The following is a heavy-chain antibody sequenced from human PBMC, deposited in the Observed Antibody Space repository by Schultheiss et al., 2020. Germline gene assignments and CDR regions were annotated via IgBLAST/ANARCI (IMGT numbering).Heavy chain of an antibody. CDR1: GGSFSGYY. Sequence: SATLSLTCAVYGGSFSGYYWSWIRQPPGKGLEWIGEINHSGSTNYNPSLKSRVTISVDTSKNQFSLKLSSVTAADTAVYYCARLYYYGSGSRPYNWFDPWGQGTLVTVSS. CDR3: ARLYYYGSGSRPYNWFDP. D-gene: IGHD3-10*01. V-gene: IGHV4-34*01. CDR2: INHSGST. J-gene: IGHJ5*02.